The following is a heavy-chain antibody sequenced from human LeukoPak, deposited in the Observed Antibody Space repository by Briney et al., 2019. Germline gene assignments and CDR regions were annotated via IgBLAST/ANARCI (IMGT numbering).Heavy chain of an antibody. J-gene: IGHJ4*02. CDR2: IIPIFGTA. V-gene: IGHV1-69*13. Sequence: SVKVSCKASGYTFTSYGISWVRQAPGQGLEWMGGIIPIFGTANYAQKFQGRVTITADESTSTAYMELSSLRSEDTAVYYCARAAGFGELYDYWGQGTLVTVSS. CDR3: ARAAGFGELYDY. CDR1: GYTFTSYG. D-gene: IGHD3-10*01.